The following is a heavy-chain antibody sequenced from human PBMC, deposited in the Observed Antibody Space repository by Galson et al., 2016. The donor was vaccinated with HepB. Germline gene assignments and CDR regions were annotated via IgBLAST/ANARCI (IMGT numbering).Heavy chain of an antibody. CDR1: GLTFSSYW. CDR2: INQDGSEK. CDR3: ARPTSRTEWDLDS. Sequence: SLRLSCAVSGLTFSSYWMTWVRQAPGKGLKWVANINQDGSEKYYVDSVEGRFTISRDNAKNSLNLQMNSLRAEDTAVYYCARPTSRTEWDLDSWGQGTLVTVAS. V-gene: IGHV3-7*01. J-gene: IGHJ4*02. D-gene: IGHD1-26*01.